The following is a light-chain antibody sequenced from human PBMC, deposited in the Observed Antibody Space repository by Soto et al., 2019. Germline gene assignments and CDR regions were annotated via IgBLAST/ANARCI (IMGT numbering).Light chain of an antibody. V-gene: IGKV3-20*01. CDR3: QRYGGSPGT. Sequence: EIVLTQSPGTLSLSPGERATLSCRASQSLDSNYLAWYQQKPGQAPRLLIYGASSRAPGIPDRFSGIGSGTDFTLTISRLEPEDFAVYHCQRYGGSPGTFGQGTKVEIK. CDR2: GAS. J-gene: IGKJ1*01. CDR1: QSLDSNY.